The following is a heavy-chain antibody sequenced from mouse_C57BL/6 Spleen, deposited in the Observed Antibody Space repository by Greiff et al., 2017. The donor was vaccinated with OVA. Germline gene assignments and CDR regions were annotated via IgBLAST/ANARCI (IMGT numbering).Heavy chain of an antibody. V-gene: IGHV1-82*01. J-gene: IGHJ4*01. Sequence: QVQLQQSGPELVKPGASVKISCKASGYAFSSSWMNWVKQRPGKGLEWIGRIYPGDGDTNYNGKLKGKATLTADKSSSPAYMHLSSLTSEDSAVYFCARPRYGSGPMDYWGQGTSVTVSS. CDR3: ARPRYGSGPMDY. D-gene: IGHD1-1*01. CDR1: GYAFSSSW. CDR2: IYPGDGDT.